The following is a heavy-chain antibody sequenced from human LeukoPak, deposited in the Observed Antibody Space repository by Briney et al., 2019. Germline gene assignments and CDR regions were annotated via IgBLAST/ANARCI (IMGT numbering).Heavy chain of an antibody. V-gene: IGHV5-51*01. D-gene: IGHD1-26*01. Sequence: GESLKISCRGSGYRFANYWIGWGRQMPGKSLEWMGIIEPGDSETRYSPSFQGQVTISADKSISTAYLQWSSLKASDTAMYFCARQRSGSYFLMDYFDYWGQGTLVTVSS. CDR1: GYRFANYW. J-gene: IGHJ4*02. CDR3: ARQRSGSYFLMDYFDY. CDR2: IEPGDSET.